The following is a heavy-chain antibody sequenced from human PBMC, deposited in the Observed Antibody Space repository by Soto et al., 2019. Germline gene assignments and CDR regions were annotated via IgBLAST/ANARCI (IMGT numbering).Heavy chain of an antibody. CDR1: GYTFTSYG. D-gene: IGHD3-10*01. CDR3: AGEERIKFGYGDYYGMDV. J-gene: IGHJ6*02. V-gene: IGHV1-18*01. Sequence: QVQLVQSGDEVKKPGASVKVSCKASGYTFTSYGISWVRQAPGQGLEWMGWISGYNDNTNYAQKLQGRVTMTTDTSTSTAYMELRSLRSDDTAVYYCAGEERIKFGYGDYYGMDVWGQGTTVTVSS. CDR2: ISGYNDNT.